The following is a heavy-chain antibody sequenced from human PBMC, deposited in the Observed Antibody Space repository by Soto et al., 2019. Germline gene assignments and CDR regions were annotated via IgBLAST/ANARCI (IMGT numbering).Heavy chain of an antibody. CDR1: RGTFSSYA. D-gene: IGHD1-26*01. CDR3: ARGEVGATVPVPYGMDV. J-gene: IGHJ6*02. Sequence: SVKVSCKASRGTFSSYAISWVRQATGQGLEWMGGIIPIFGTANYAQKFQGRVTITADESTSTAYMELSSLRSEDTAVYYCARGEVGATVPVPYGMDVWGQGTTVTVSS. V-gene: IGHV1-69*13. CDR2: IIPIFGTA.